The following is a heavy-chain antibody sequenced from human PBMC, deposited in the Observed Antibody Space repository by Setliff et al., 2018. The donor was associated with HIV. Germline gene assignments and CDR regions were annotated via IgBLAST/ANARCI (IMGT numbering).Heavy chain of an antibody. J-gene: IGHJ4*02. CDR3: ARASGDYVYWSFDC. V-gene: IGHV3-21*04. D-gene: IGHD4-17*01. Sequence: LRKTLSLTCSISGGSISSGGYYWTWIRQHPRKGLEWVSSITGSDYKYHADSVEGRFTISRDNAKNSLYLQMNSLRVEDTATYYCARASGDYVYWSFDCWGQGTLVTVSS. CDR2: ITGSDYK. CDR1: GGSISSGGYY.